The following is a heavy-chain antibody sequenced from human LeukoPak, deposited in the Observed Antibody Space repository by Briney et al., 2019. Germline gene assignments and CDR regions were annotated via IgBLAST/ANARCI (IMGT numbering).Heavy chain of an antibody. D-gene: IGHD3-3*01. Sequence: ASVKVSCKASGYTFTGYYMHWVRQAPGQGLEWMGWINPNSGGTNYAQKFQGWVTMTRDASISTAYMELSRLRSDDTAVYYCARGPEWLFHPIDYWGQGTLVTVSS. CDR3: ARGPEWLFHPIDY. CDR1: GYTFTGYY. V-gene: IGHV1-2*04. J-gene: IGHJ4*02. CDR2: INPNSGGT.